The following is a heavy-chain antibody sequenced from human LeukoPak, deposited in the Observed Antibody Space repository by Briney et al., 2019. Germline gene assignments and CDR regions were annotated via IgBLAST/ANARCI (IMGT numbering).Heavy chain of an antibody. Sequence: GGSLRLSCVVSGFTFDMSTMTWVRQAPGKGPEWVAKMKEDGTEIFYAGSVAGRFTISRDNSKNLLYLRMNSLRVEDTAVYYCATGGAPGGRFENWGQGTLVTVSS. CDR1: GFTFDMST. CDR2: MKEDGTEI. CDR3: ATGGAPGGRFEN. D-gene: IGHD3-16*01. J-gene: IGHJ4*02. V-gene: IGHV3-7*01.